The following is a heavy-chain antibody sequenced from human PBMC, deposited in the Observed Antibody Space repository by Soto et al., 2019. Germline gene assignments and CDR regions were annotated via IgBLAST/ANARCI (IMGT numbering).Heavy chain of an antibody. CDR1: GDSVSSNSAA. J-gene: IGHJ6*02. D-gene: IGHD3-3*01. CDR2: TYYRSKWYN. Sequence: SQTLSLTCAISGDSVSSNSAAWNWIRQSPSRGLEWLGRTYYRSKWYNDYAVSVKSRITINPDTSKNQFSLQLNSVTPEDTAVYYCARDASLLRFLEWLFPPDYYYGMDVWGQGTTVTVPS. CDR3: ARDASLLRFLEWLFPPDYYYGMDV. V-gene: IGHV6-1*01.